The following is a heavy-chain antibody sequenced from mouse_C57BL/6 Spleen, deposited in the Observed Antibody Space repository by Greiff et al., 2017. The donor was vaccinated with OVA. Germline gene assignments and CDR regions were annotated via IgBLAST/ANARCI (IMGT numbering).Heavy chain of an antibody. Sequence: QVHVKQPGTELVKPGASVKLSCKASGYTFTSYWMHWVKQRPGQGLEWIGNINPSNGGTNYNEKFKSKATLTVDKSSSTAYMQLSSLTSEDSAVYYCARSGYYGYWYFDVWGTGTTVTVSS. CDR1: GYTFTSYW. CDR3: ARSGYYGYWYFDV. CDR2: INPSNGGT. J-gene: IGHJ1*03. D-gene: IGHD1-1*01. V-gene: IGHV1-53*01.